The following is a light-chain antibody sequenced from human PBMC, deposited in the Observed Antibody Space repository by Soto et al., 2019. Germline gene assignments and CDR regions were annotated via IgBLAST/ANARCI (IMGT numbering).Light chain of an antibody. J-gene: IGLJ1*01. CDR2: GNS. V-gene: IGLV1-40*01. CDR3: QSSDSSQTV. Sequence: QSVVTQPPSVSGAPGQRVTISCTGSSSNIGEGYDVHWYHQLPGTAPKLLIYGNSNRPSGVPDRVAGSKSGTSASLAITGIQDEDEADHYCQSSDSSQTVFGPGTKLTVL. CDR1: SSNIGEGYD.